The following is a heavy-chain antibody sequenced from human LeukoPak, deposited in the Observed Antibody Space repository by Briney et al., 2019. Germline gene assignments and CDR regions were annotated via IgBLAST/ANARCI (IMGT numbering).Heavy chain of an antibody. Sequence: SETLSLTCTVSGAAISGHHWTWIRQPPRTGLEWSGYLYDSRDRHYKPSLKSRVTISMDMSNNQFSLRMYSVTAADTAIYYCARLLRPGGRTGDAFDIWGQGTMVTVSS. CDR1: GAAISGHH. CDR3: ARLLRPGGRTGDAFDI. J-gene: IGHJ3*02. CDR2: LYDSRDR. D-gene: IGHD1-26*01. V-gene: IGHV4-59*08.